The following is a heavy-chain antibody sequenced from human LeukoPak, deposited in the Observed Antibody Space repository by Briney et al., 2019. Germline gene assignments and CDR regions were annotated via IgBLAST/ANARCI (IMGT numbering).Heavy chain of an antibody. D-gene: IGHD3-10*01. CDR3: ASPSVGVRGAPDY. CDR2: IYHSGST. Sequence: SETLSLTCAVSGGSISSSNWWSWVRQPPGKGLEWIGEIYHSGSTNYNPSLKSRVTISVDKSKNQFSLKLSSVTAADTAVYYCASPSVGVRGAPDYWGQGTLVTVSS. J-gene: IGHJ4*02. V-gene: IGHV4-4*02. CDR1: GGSISSSNW.